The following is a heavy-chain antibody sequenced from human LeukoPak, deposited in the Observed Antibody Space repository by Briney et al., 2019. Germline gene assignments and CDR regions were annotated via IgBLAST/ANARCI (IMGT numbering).Heavy chain of an antibody. CDR1: GYTFTGYC. D-gene: IGHD3-16*01. V-gene: IGHV1-2*06. CDR3: ARVSEIWAFDI. J-gene: IGHJ3*02. CDR2: INPNSGGT. Sequence: ASVKVSCKASGYTFTGYCMHWVRQAPGQGLEWMGRINPNSGGTNYAQKFQGRVTMTRDTSISTAYMELSRLRSDDTAVYYCARVSEIWAFDIWGQGTMVTVSS.